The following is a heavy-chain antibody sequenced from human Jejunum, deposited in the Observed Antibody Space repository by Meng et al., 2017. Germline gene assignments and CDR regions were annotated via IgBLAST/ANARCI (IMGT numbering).Heavy chain of an antibody. CDR1: GGSVSSAGYQ. Sequence: VPLPESGPGLVRPSDTPSLICSVSGGSVSSAGYQWSWIRQPPGKGLEWIGYASTNYNPSLKSRVTISVDTSKNQFSLRLTSVTAADTAVYYCARDHMGSLDYWGQGILVTVSS. J-gene: IGHJ4*02. V-gene: IGHV4-61*08. CDR3: ARDHMGSLDY. CDR2: AST. D-gene: IGHD1-26*01.